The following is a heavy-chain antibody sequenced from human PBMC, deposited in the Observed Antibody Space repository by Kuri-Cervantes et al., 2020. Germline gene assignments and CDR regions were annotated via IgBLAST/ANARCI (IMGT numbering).Heavy chain of an antibody. D-gene: IGHD3-10*01. Sequence: GGSLRLSCAASGISFSYYSMNWVRQAPGKGLELVSGITTSGGTTYYADSVRGRFTISRDNSKNTLYLQMNSLRAEDTALYYCANGGSGSFYYWGQGTLVTVSS. CDR3: ANGGSGSFYY. V-gene: IGHV3-23*01. CDR1: GISFSYYS. J-gene: IGHJ4*02. CDR2: ITTSGGTT.